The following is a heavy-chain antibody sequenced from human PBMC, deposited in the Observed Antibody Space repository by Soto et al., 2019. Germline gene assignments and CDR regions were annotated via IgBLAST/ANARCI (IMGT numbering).Heavy chain of an antibody. CDR3: ARGGGYCSSTSCYAGWFDP. J-gene: IGHJ5*02. Sequence: SETLSLTCAVSGGSISSGGYSWSWIRQPPGKGLEWIGYIYHSGSTYYNPSLKSRVTISVDRSKNQFSLKLSSVTAADTAVYYCARGGGYCSSTSCYAGWFDPWGQGTLVTVSS. D-gene: IGHD2-2*01. V-gene: IGHV4-30-2*01. CDR1: GGSISSGGYS. CDR2: IYHSGST.